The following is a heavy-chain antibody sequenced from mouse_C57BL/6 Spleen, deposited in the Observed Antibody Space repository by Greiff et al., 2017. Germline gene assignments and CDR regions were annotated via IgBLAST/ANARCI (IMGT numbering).Heavy chain of an antibody. CDR1: GYTFTSYW. CDR2: IYPSDSET. V-gene: IGHV1-61*01. Sequence: QVQLKQPGAELVRPGSSVKLSCKASGYTFTSYWMDWVKQRPGQGLEWIGNIYPSDSETHYNQKFKDKATLTVDKSSSTAYMQLSSLTSEDSAVYYCARWGVTTAYYFDYWGQGTTLTVSS. CDR3: ARWGVTTAYYFDY. J-gene: IGHJ2*01. D-gene: IGHD2-2*01.